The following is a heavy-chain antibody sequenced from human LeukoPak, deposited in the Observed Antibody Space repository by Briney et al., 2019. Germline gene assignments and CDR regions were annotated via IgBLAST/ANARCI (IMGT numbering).Heavy chain of an antibody. CDR1: GGTFSSYA. V-gene: IGHV1-69*06. J-gene: IGHJ3*02. Sequence: SVKVSCKASGGTFSSYAISWVRQAPGQGLEWMGGITPIFGTANYAQKFQGRVTITADKSTSTAYMELSSLRSEDTAVYYCASCIVVVPTAIGSCAFDIWGQGTMVTVSS. CDR3: ASCIVVVPTAIGSCAFDI. D-gene: IGHD2-2*01. CDR2: ITPIFGTA.